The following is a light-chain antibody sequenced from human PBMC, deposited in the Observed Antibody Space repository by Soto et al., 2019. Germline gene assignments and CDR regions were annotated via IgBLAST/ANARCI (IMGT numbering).Light chain of an antibody. V-gene: IGKV3-15*01. CDR3: QQYNTRWT. J-gene: IGKJ1*01. CDR1: QSVGSN. Sequence: EIVMTQSPATLSVSPGERATLSCRARQSVGSNLAWYQQKPGQAPRLLIYGASTRAAAIPARFSGSGSGTEFTLIISSLQSEDSAVYCCQQYNTRWTFGPGTKVEIK. CDR2: GAS.